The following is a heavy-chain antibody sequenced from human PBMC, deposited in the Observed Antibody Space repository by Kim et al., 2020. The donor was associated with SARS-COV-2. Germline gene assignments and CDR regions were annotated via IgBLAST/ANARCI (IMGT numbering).Heavy chain of an antibody. V-gene: IGHV3-74*01. J-gene: IGHJ4*02. CDR1: GFNFSNYW. CDR3: ARHRDFDF. CDR2: LDYDGSDT. D-gene: IGHD3-10*01. Sequence: GGSLRLSCAASGFNFSNYWMHWVRQTPGEGLVWVSRLDYDGSDTGYADSVRGRFTISRDNAKNTLYLQMSSLRAEYSAIYYCARHRDFDFWGQGTLVTVS.